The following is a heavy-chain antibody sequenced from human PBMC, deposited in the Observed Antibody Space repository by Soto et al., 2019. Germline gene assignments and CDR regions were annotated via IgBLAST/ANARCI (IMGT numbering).Heavy chain of an antibody. CDR2: INDSGST. CDR1: GGPFSDYY. Sequence: QVQLQQWGAGLLKPSETLSLTCAVYGGPFSDYYWIWIRQPPGKGLEWIGEINDSGSTNYNPSLNSRVPISVETSKTQFSLRLSSVTAADTAVYYCARSRFRGGYNLWGQGNLVTVSS. V-gene: IGHV4-34*01. CDR3: ARSRFRGGYNL. J-gene: IGHJ4*02. D-gene: IGHD5-12*01.